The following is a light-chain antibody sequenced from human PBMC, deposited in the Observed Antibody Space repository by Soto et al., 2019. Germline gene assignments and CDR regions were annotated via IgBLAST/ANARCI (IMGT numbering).Light chain of an antibody. CDR3: LHYDSSSCT. Sequence: EIVLTQSPGTLSLSPGERATLSCRANQSVSSNYLAWYQQKPGQAPRLLIYAASSRTSGIPDRFSGSGSGTDFTLTISRLEPEDFAVYYCLHYDSSSCTFGQGNKLEIK. CDR2: AAS. V-gene: IGKV3-20*01. J-gene: IGKJ2*02. CDR1: QSVSSNY.